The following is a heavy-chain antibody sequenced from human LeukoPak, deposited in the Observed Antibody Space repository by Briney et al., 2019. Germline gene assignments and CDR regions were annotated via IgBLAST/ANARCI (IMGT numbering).Heavy chain of an antibody. CDR2: INPDGTKT. D-gene: IGHD2-15*01. CDR1: GFTFTRFW. J-gene: IGHJ4*02. CDR3: ASTFPYCGGGSCAL. V-gene: IGHV3-7*01. Sequence: GGSLRLSCAASGFTFTRFWLTWVRQSPGKGLEWVANINPDGTKTTYVDSVEGRFAISRDNAKNSVFLLMTSLRAEDTAMYYCASTFPYCGGGSCALGGQGTLVTVSS.